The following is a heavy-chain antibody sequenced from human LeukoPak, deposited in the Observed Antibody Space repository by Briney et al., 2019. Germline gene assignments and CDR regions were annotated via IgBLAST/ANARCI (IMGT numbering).Heavy chain of an antibody. D-gene: IGHD2-15*01. J-gene: IGHJ6*02. CDR3: ARGPGYCSGGSCLRSYYYYGMDV. CDR2: MNPNSGNT. Sequence: GASVKVSCKASGYTFTSYDINWVRQATGQGLEWMGWMNPNSGNTGYAQKFQGRVTMTRNTSISTAYMELSSLRSEDTAVYYCARGPGYCSGGSCLRSYYYYGMDVWGQGTTVTVSS. V-gene: IGHV1-8*01. CDR1: GYTFTSYD.